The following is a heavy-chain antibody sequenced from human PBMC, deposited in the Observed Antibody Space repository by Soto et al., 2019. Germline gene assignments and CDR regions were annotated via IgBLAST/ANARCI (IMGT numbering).Heavy chain of an antibody. CDR1: GFTFSSYA. V-gene: IGHV3-23*01. Sequence: GGSLRLSCAASGFTFSSYAMSWVRQAPGKGLEWVSAISGSGGSTYYADSVKGRFTISRNNSKNTLYLQVNSLRAEDTAVYYCAKGSYCSSTSCYPLFDYWGQGTLVTVSS. CDR2: ISGSGGST. J-gene: IGHJ4*02. D-gene: IGHD2-2*01. CDR3: AKGSYCSSTSCYPLFDY.